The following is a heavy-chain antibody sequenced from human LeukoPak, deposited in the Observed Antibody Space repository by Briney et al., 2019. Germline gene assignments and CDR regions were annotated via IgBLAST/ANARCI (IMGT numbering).Heavy chain of an antibody. D-gene: IGHD2-2*01. CDR2: ISTDGSST. J-gene: IGHJ4*02. V-gene: IGHV3-74*01. CDR1: GFTFRSYW. Sequence: GGSLRLSCAASGFTFRSYWMHWVRQAPGKGLVWVSRISTDGSSTSYADSVKGRSTISRDNAKNTLYLQMNSLRAEDTAVYYCAFSSNTPRVYWGQGTLVTVSS. CDR3: AFSSNTPRVY.